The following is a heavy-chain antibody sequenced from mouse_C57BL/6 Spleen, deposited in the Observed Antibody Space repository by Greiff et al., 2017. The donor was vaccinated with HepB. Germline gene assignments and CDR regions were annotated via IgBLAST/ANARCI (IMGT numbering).Heavy chain of an antibody. CDR3: AIYSNYWYFDV. V-gene: IGHV3-6*01. CDR1: GYSITSGYY. Sequence: EVQRVESGPGLVKPSQSLSLTCSVTGYSITSGYYWNWIRQFPGNKLEWMGYISYDGSNNYNPSLKNRISITRDTSKNQFFLKLNSVTTEDTATYYCAIYSNYWYFDVWGTGTTVTVSS. J-gene: IGHJ1*03. D-gene: IGHD2-5*01. CDR2: ISYDGSN.